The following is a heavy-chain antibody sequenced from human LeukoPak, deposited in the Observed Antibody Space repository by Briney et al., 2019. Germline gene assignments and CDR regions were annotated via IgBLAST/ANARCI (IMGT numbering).Heavy chain of an antibody. Sequence: SSETLSLTCSVSGDSISSGDYYWNWIRQPPGKGLEWIGYIYYSGSTSDNPSLKSRVSISMDTSKNQISLKLSSVTAADTAVYYCARWFYYGSGRRQFDYWGQGALVTVSS. CDR1: GDSISSGDYY. J-gene: IGHJ4*02. CDR2: IYYSGST. D-gene: IGHD3-10*01. V-gene: IGHV4-30-4*01. CDR3: ARWFYYGSGRRQFDY.